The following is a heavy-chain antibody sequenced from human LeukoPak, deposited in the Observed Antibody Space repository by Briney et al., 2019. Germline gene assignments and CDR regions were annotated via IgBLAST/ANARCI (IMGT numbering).Heavy chain of an antibody. D-gene: IGHD3-16*02. Sequence: PSQTLSLTCTVSGGSISSGDYYWSWIRPPPGKGLEWVGYIYYSGSTYYNPSLKSRVTISVDTSKNQFSLKLSSVTAADTAVYYCARLMITFGGVIAPFDYWGQGTLVTVSS. CDR2: IYYSGST. CDR1: GGSISSGDYY. J-gene: IGHJ4*02. V-gene: IGHV4-30-4*08. CDR3: ARLMITFGGVIAPFDY.